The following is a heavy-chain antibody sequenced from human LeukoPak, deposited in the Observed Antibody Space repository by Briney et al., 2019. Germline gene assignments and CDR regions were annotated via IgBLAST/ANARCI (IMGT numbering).Heavy chain of an antibody. CDR1: GGTFSSYA. Sequence: ASVKVSCKASGGTFSSYAISWVRQAPGQGLEWMGIINPSGGSTSYAQKFQGRVTMTRDTSTSTVYMELSSLRSEDTAVYYCAREGGLYCSSTSCYYYWGQGTLVTVSS. D-gene: IGHD2-2*01. J-gene: IGHJ4*02. V-gene: IGHV1-46*01. CDR3: AREGGLYCSSTSCYYY. CDR2: INPSGGST.